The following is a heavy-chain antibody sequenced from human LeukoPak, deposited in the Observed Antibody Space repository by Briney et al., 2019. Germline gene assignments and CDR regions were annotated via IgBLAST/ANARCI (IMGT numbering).Heavy chain of an antibody. CDR1: DGSISSGDYY. CDR2: IYYSGST. Sequence: PSQTLALTCTVSDGSISSGDYYWSWIRQPPGKGLEWIGYIYYSGSTYYNPSLKSRVTISVDTSKNQFSLKLSSVTAADTAVYYCARVGTDYYDSSGYYYEDYWGQGTLVTVSS. V-gene: IGHV4-30-4*01. J-gene: IGHJ4*02. D-gene: IGHD3-22*01. CDR3: ARVGTDYYDSSGYYYEDY.